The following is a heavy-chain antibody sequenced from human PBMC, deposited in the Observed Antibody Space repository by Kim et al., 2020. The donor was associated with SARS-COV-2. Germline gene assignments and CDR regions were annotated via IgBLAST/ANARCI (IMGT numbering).Heavy chain of an antibody. J-gene: IGHJ6*02. CDR2: IKQDGSEK. V-gene: IGHV3-7*01. Sequence: GGSLRLSCAASGFTFSSYWMSWVRQAPGKGLEWVANIKQDGSEKYYVDSVKGRFTISRDNAKNSLYLQMNSLRAEDTAVYYCARDPRPYYYYYGMDVWGQGTTVTVSS. D-gene: IGHD1-1*01. CDR1: GFTFSSYW. CDR3: ARDPRPYYYYYGMDV.